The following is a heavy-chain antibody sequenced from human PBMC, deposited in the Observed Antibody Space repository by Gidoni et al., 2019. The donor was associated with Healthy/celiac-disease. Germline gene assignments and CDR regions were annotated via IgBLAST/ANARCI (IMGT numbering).Heavy chain of an antibody. D-gene: IGHD1-26*01. J-gene: IGHJ3*02. CDR1: GFTFDDYA. CDR3: AKDDSADAFDI. Sequence: EVQLVESGGGLVQPGRSLRLSCAASGFTFDDYAMHWVRQAPGTGLEWVSGISWNSGSIGYADSVKGRFTISRDNAKNSLYLQMNSLRAEDTALYYCAKDDSADAFDIWGQGTMVTVSS. V-gene: IGHV3-9*01. CDR2: ISWNSGSI.